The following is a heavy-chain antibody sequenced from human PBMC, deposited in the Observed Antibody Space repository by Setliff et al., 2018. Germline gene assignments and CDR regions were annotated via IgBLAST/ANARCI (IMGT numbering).Heavy chain of an antibody. Sequence: TLSLTCTVSGGSISRGSYDWSWIRQPAGKGLEWIGRIYTSGSTNYNPSLKSRVTISVDTSKNQFSLKLSSVTAADTAVYYCARGGYSYGLGGFPLDYWGQGTLVTVLL. CDR1: GGSISRGSYD. V-gene: IGHV4-61*02. J-gene: IGHJ4*02. D-gene: IGHD5-18*01. CDR3: ARGGYSYGLGGFPLDY. CDR2: IYTSGST.